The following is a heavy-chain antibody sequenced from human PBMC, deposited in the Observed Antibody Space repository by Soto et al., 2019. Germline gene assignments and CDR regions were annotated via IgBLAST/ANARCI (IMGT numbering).Heavy chain of an antibody. J-gene: IGHJ4*02. Sequence: VQLVQSGAEVKKPGSSVKVSCKASGGTFSNYPFIWVRQAPGQGLDWMGGIIPIFGTTDYGKMFQGRVTITAEESANAAYMELSSMSSDGAGIDYCAWVLSCGGGCESEFDYWGQRTLVTVSA. CDR1: GGTFSNYP. V-gene: IGHV1-69*01. CDR3: AWVLSCGGGCESEFDY. CDR2: IIPIFGTT. D-gene: IGHD2-21*02.